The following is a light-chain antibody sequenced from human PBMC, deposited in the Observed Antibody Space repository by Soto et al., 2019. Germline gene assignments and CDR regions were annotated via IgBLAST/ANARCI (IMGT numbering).Light chain of an antibody. Sequence: DIQMTQSPSSVSASVGDRVTITCRASQDISNWLAWYQQKPGKAPRLLIYAASSLQTGVPSRFSGSGSGTEFTLSITSLQPEDYATYYCHQGNSFPRTFGKGTKLEIK. CDR3: HQGNSFPRT. V-gene: IGKV1D-12*01. CDR2: AAS. J-gene: IGKJ2*01. CDR1: QDISNW.